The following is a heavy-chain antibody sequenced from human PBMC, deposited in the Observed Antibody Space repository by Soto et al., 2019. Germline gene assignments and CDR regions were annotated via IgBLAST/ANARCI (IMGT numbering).Heavy chain of an antibody. CDR3: ARSIVVVTALDY. CDR1: GYTFTSYA. Sequence: QVQLVQSGAEEKKPGASVKVSCKAFGYTFTSYAMHWVRQAPGQRLGWMGWINAGNGNTKYSQKFQGRVTITRHTSASTAYMELSSLRSEDTAVYYCARSIVVVTALDYWRQGTLVTVSS. J-gene: IGHJ4*02. CDR2: INAGNGNT. V-gene: IGHV1-3*05. D-gene: IGHD2-21*02.